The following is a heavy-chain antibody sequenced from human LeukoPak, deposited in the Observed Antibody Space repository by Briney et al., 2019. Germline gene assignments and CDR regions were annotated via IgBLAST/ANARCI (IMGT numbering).Heavy chain of an antibody. Sequence: PSETLSLTCAVSGGSISSGGYSWSWLRQPPGKGLEWIGYIYHSGSTYYNPSLKSRVTISVDRSKNQFSLKLSSVTAADTAVYYCARGGYCSSTSCYLFHAFDIWGQGTMVTVSS. CDR3: ARGGYCSSTSCYLFHAFDI. D-gene: IGHD2-2*01. CDR2: IYHSGST. J-gene: IGHJ3*02. CDR1: GGSISSGGYS. V-gene: IGHV4-30-2*01.